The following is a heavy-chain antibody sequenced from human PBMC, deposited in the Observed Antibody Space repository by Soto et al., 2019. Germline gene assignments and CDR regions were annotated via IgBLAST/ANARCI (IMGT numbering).Heavy chain of an antibody. CDR1: GGTFSSYA. Sequence: SVKVSCKASGGTFSSYAISWVRQAPGQGLDWMGGIIPIFGTANYAQKFQGRVTITADESTSTAYMELSSLRSEDTAVYYCASHGITGTWVYYYGMDVWGQGTTVTVSS. J-gene: IGHJ6*02. V-gene: IGHV1-69*13. CDR3: ASHGITGTWVYYYGMDV. D-gene: IGHD1-7*01. CDR2: IIPIFGTA.